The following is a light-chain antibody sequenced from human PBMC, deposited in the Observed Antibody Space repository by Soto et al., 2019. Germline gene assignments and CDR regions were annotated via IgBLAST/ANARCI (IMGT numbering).Light chain of an antibody. J-gene: IGLJ3*02. CDR3: GTWDSSLSVLWV. CDR1: SSNIGNNY. V-gene: IGLV1-51*01. CDR2: DNN. Sequence: QSVLTQPPSVSAAPGQKVTISCSGSSSNIGNNYVSWYQQLPGTAPKLLIYDNNKRPSGIPDRFSGSKSGTSATLGITGLQTGDEAYYYCGTWDSSLSVLWVFGGGTKLTVL.